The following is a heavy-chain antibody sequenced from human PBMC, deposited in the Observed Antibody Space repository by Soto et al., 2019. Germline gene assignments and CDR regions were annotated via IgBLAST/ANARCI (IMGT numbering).Heavy chain of an antibody. CDR3: ARDYYGSASYETYYYYGMDV. D-gene: IGHD3-10*01. J-gene: IGHJ6*02. CDR2: IYASGST. CDR1: GGSISSYY. V-gene: IGHV4-4*07. Sequence: SETLSLTCTVSGGSISSYYWSWIRQPAGKGLELIGRIYASGSTNYNPSLKSRVTMSVDASKNQFSLRLSSVTAADTALYFCARDYYGSASYETYYYYGMDVWGQGTTVTVS.